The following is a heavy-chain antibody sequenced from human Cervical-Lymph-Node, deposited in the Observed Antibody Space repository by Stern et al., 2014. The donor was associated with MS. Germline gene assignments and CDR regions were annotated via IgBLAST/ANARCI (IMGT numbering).Heavy chain of an antibody. J-gene: IGHJ4*02. D-gene: IGHD3-10*01. CDR2: ISWNSGSR. V-gene: IGHV3-9*01. CDR3: AKGHYYGSGSLDY. CDR1: GFTFDDYA. Sequence: EVQLVESGGGLVQPGRSLRLSCAASGFTFDDYAMHWVRQAPGKGLEWVSGISWNSGSRGYADSVKGRFTISRDNAKNYLYLQMNSLRAEDTALYYCAKGHYYGSGSLDYWGQGTLVTVSS.